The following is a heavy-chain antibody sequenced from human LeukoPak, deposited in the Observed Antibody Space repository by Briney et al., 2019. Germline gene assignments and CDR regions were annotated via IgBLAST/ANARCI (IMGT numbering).Heavy chain of an antibody. CDR3: ARGLRYSTGWYYFDW. CDR2: IYSDNT. V-gene: IGHV3-53*01. Sequence: GGSLRLSCTVSGFTVSSNSMSWVRQAPGKGLEWVSFIYSDNTHYSDSVKGRFTISRDNSKNTLYLQMNSLRAEDTAVYYCARGLRYSTGWYYFDWWGQGTLVTVSS. D-gene: IGHD6-19*01. CDR1: GFTVSSNS. J-gene: IGHJ4*02.